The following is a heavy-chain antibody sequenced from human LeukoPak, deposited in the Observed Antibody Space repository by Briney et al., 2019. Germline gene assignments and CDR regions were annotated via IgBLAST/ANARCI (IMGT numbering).Heavy chain of an antibody. V-gene: IGHV4-59*08. CDR3: ARAMGATSMHFDY. D-gene: IGHD1-26*01. Sequence: SETLSLTCTVSGGSISSYYWSWIRQPPGKGLEWIGYIYYSGSTNYNPSLKSRVTISVDTSKNQFSLKLNSVTAADTAVYYCARAMGATSMHFDYWGQGTLVTVSS. J-gene: IGHJ4*02. CDR1: GGSISSYY. CDR2: IYYSGST.